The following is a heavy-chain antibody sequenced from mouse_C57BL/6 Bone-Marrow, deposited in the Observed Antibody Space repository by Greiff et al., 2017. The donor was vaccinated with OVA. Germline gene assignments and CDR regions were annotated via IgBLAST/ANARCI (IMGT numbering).Heavy chain of an antibody. CDR1: GFTFSSYG. CDR2: ISSGGSYT. CDR3: ARHYYGSSYY. Sequence: DVKLVESGGDLVKPGGSLKLSCAASGFTFSSYGMSWVPQTPDKRLEWVATISSGGSYTYYPDSVKGRFTISRDNAKNTLYLQMSSLKSEDTAMYYCARHYYGSSYYWGQGTTLTVSS. V-gene: IGHV5-6*02. D-gene: IGHD1-1*01. J-gene: IGHJ2*01.